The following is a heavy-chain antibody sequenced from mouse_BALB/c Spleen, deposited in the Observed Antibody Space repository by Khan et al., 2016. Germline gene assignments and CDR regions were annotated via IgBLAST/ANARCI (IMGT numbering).Heavy chain of an antibody. J-gene: IGHJ4*01. CDR3: SRSSYYGNYYAMDY. V-gene: IGHV9-3-1*01. Sequence: QIQLVQSGPELKKPGETVKISCKASGYTFTNYGMNWVKQTPETGLKWMGWTNPYTGEPTYADDFKGRFAFSLENSATTAYLQINNLKNEDTATYFCSRSSYYGNYYAMDYWGQGTSVTVSS. CDR1: GYTFTNYG. D-gene: IGHD1-2*01. CDR2: TNPYTGEP.